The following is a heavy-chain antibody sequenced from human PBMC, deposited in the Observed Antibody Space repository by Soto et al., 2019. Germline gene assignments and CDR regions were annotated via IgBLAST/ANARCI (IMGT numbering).Heavy chain of an antibody. CDR2: IIPILGIA. V-gene: IGHV1-69*08. J-gene: IGHJ6*04. CDR1: GGTFSSYT. Sequence: QVQLVQSGAEVKKPGSSVKVSCKASGGTFSSYTISWVRQAPGQGLEWMGGIIPILGIANYAQKFQGRVTITADKSTSTAYMELSSVRSEDTAVYYCARDPSPSRYYYYGMDVWGEGTTVTVSS. CDR3: ARDPSPSRYYYYGMDV.